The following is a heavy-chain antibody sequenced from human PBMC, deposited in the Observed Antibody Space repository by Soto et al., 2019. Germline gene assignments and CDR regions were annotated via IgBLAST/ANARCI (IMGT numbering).Heavy chain of an antibody. Sequence: QVQLVESGGGVVQPGRSLRLSCAASGFTFNNYGMHWVRQAPGKGLEWVATISNDGSDKYYADSVKGQLTISRDNSKNTVYLQMNSLRAEETAVYSCAKDQGIAASHGIDWGQGTMVTVSS. V-gene: IGHV3-30*18. CDR1: GFTFNNYG. CDR2: ISNDGSDK. CDR3: AKDQGIAASHGID. J-gene: IGHJ3*01. D-gene: IGHD6-13*01.